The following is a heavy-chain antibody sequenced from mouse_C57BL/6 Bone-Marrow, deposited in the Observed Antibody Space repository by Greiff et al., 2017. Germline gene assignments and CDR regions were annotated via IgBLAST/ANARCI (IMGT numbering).Heavy chain of an antibody. CDR3: AREGALWFHDN. CDR2: IYPGDGDT. CDR1: GYAFSSYW. Sequence: VQLQQSGAELVKPGASVKISCKASGYAFSSYWMNWVKQRPGKGLEWIGQIYPGDGDTNYNGKFKGKATLTADKSSSTAYMQLSSLTAEDSAVYCCAREGALWFHDNWGQGTTRTVSS. D-gene: IGHD2-2*01. J-gene: IGHJ2*01. V-gene: IGHV1-80*01.